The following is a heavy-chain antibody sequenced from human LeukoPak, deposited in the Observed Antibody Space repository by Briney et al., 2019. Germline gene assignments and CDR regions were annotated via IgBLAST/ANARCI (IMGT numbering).Heavy chain of an antibody. CDR2: IYPGDSDT. D-gene: IGHD2-15*01. V-gene: IGHV5-51*01. Sequence: KTGESLKISCKGSGYSFTYYWIAWVRQMPGKGLEWMGIIYPGDSDTRYSPSFQGQVTISVDKSVSAAYLQWSSLKASDTAMYYCARHSVGAAYNWFDPWGQGTLVTVSS. CDR3: ARHSVGAAYNWFDP. J-gene: IGHJ5*02. CDR1: GYSFTYYW.